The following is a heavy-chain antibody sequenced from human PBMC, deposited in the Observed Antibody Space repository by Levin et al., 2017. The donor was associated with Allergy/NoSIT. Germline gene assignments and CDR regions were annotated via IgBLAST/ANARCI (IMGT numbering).Heavy chain of an antibody. V-gene: IGHV3-33*01. J-gene: IGHJ6*02. Sequence: GGSLRLSCAASGFTFSSYGMHWVRQAPGKGLEWVAVIWYDGSNKYYADSVKGRFTISRDNSKNTLYLQMNSLRAEDTAVYYCARERAPNDFWSGYYGKGAYYGMDVWGQGTTVTVSS. CDR2: IWYDGSNK. CDR1: GFTFSSYG. D-gene: IGHD3-3*01. CDR3: ARERAPNDFWSGYYGKGAYYGMDV.